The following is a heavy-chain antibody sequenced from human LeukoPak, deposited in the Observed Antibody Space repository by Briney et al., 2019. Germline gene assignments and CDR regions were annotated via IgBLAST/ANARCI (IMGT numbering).Heavy chain of an antibody. J-gene: IGHJ3*02. Sequence: ASVKVSCKASGHTFTSYGISWVRQAPGQGLEWMGWISAYNGNTNYAQKLQGRVTMTTDTSTSTAYMELRSLRSDDTAVYYCARDLSVVVSSGAFDIWGQGTMVTVSS. V-gene: IGHV1-18*01. CDR1: GHTFTSYG. CDR3: ARDLSVVVSSGAFDI. CDR2: ISAYNGNT. D-gene: IGHD2-15*01.